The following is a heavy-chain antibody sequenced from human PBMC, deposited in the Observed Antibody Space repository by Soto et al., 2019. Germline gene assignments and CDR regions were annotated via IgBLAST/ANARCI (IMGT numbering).Heavy chain of an antibody. CDR1: GYTFTSYA. CDR3: AIQHYYGSGSYYILQS. V-gene: IGHV1-3*01. J-gene: IGHJ5*02. CDR2: INAGNGNT. Sequence: ASVKVSCKASGYTFTSYAMHWVRQAPGQRLEWMGWINAGNGNTKYSQKFQGRVTITRDTSASTAYMELSSLRSEDTAVYYCAIQHYYGSGSYYILQSWGQGTLVTVSS. D-gene: IGHD3-10*01.